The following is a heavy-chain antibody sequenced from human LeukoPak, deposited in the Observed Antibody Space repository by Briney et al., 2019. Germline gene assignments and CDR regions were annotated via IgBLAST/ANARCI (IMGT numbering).Heavy chain of an antibody. CDR3: ARDSYGMDV. Sequence: GGSLRLSCAASGFTFSSYAMHGVRQAAGKGLAGVAVISYDGSNKYYADSVKGRFTISRDNSKNTLYLQMNSLRAEDTAVYYCARDSYGMDVWGQGTTVTVSS. J-gene: IGHJ6*02. V-gene: IGHV3-30-3*01. CDR2: ISYDGSNK. CDR1: GFTFSSYA.